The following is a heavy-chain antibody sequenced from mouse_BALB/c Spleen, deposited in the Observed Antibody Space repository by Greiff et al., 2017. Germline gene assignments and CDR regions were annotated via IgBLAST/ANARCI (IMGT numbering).Heavy chain of an antibody. CDR1: GFTFSSYA. D-gene: IGHD1-1*01. J-gene: IGHJ2*01. CDR3: ARSTTVVAGFDY. CDR2: ISSGGST. V-gene: IGHV5-6-5*01. Sequence: DVMLVESGGGLVKPGGSLKLSCAASGFTFSSYAMSWVRQTPEKRLEWVASISSGGSTYYPDSVKGRFTISRDNARNILYLQMSSLRSEDTAMYYCARSTTVVAGFDYWGQGTTLTVSS.